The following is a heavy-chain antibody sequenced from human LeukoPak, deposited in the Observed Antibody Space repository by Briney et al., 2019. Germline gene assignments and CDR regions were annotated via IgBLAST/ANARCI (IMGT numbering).Heavy chain of an antibody. CDR2: MYTSGST. V-gene: IGHV4-4*07. Sequence: SETLSLTCTVSGASITNYYWNWIRQPAGKGLEWIGRMYTSGSTNYNPSLKSRVTMSLDTSKNQFSLKLSSVTAADTAVYYCAREITSGLYLLDYWGQGTLVTVSS. D-gene: IGHD6-19*01. CDR3: AREITSGLYLLDY. J-gene: IGHJ4*02. CDR1: GASITNYY.